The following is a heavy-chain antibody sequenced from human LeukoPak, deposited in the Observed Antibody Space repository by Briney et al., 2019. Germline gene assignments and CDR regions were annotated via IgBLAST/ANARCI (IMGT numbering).Heavy chain of an antibody. J-gene: IGHJ5*02. CDR3: ARDVHGDYGSGWFDP. D-gene: IGHD4-17*01. V-gene: IGHV1-69*05. CDR2: IMPLFGTA. CDR1: GGTFNNSA. Sequence: SVKVSCKTSGGTFNNSAISWVRQAPGQGLEWLVGIMPLFGTAGYAQKFQGRVTITKDESTRTVYLELTSLTSDDTAVYYCARDVHGDYGSGWFDPWGQGTLVSVSS.